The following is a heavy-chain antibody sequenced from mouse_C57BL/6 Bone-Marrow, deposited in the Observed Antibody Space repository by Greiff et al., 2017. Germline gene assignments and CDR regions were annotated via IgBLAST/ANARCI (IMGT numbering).Heavy chain of an antibody. CDR3: ARSRITTVVATDY. J-gene: IGHJ2*01. CDR1: GYTFTSYG. D-gene: IGHD1-1*01. Sequence: QVHVKQSGAELARPGASVKLSCKASGYTFTSYGISWVKQRTGQGLEWIGEIYPRSGNTYYNEKFKGKATLTADKYSSTAYMELRSLTSEDSAVYFCARSRITTVVATDYWGQGTTLTVSS. CDR2: IYPRSGNT. V-gene: IGHV1-81*01.